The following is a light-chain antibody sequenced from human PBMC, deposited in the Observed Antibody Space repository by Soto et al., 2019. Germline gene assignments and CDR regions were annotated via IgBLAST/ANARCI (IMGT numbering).Light chain of an antibody. V-gene: IGLV1-40*01. J-gene: IGLJ3*02. CDR3: KAYDRGLTGGV. CDR1: SSNIGSGSD. CDR2: ANT. Sequence: QSVLTQPPSVSGAPGQTVTISCSGTSSNIGSGSDVQWFRQLPGTAPKLLIYANTIRPSGVPDRFSGSKTGISVSLAITGLRVEDEADYYCKAYDRGLTGGVFGGGTKLTVL.